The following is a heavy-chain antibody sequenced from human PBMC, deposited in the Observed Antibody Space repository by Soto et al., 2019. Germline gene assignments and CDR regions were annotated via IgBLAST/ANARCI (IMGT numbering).Heavy chain of an antibody. Sequence: ASVKVSCKASGYTFTSYGISWVRQAPGQGLEWMGWISAYNGNTSYAQKFQGRVTITRDTSASTAYMELSSLRSEDTAVYYCARDRPEGAFDIWGQGTMVTVSS. J-gene: IGHJ3*02. CDR2: ISAYNGNT. CDR3: ARDRPEGAFDI. V-gene: IGHV1-18*01. CDR1: GYTFTSYG.